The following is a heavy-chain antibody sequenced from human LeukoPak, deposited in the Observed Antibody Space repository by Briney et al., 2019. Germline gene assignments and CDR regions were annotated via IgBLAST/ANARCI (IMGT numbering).Heavy chain of an antibody. D-gene: IGHD6-19*01. CDR3: TSSIIAVAGDY. J-gene: IGHJ4*02. CDR2: IRSKAYGGTT. CDR1: GFTFGDYA. Sequence: GGSLRLSCTASGFTFGDYAMSWFRQAPAKGLEWVGFIRSKAYGGTTEYAASVKGRFTISRDDYKSIAYLQMNSLKTEDTAVYYCTSSIIAVAGDYWGQGTLVTVSS. V-gene: IGHV3-49*03.